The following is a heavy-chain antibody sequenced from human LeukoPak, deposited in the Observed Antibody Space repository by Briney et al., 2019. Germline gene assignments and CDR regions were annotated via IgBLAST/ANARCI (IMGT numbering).Heavy chain of an antibody. Sequence: PGGSLRLSCAASGFTFSSYGMHWVRQAPGKGLEWVAFIRYDGSNKYYADSVKGRFTIPRDNSKNTLYLQMNSLRAEDTAVYYCAISSGTVVIDAFDIWGQGTMVTVSS. CDR3: AISSGTVVIDAFDI. D-gene: IGHD4-23*01. V-gene: IGHV3-30*02. CDR2: IRYDGSNK. J-gene: IGHJ3*02. CDR1: GFTFSSYG.